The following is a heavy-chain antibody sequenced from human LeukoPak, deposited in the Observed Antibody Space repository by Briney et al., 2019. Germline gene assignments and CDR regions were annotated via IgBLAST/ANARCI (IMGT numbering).Heavy chain of an antibody. D-gene: IGHD3-3*01. V-gene: IGHV4-31*03. Sequence: SQTLSLTCTVSGGSISSGGYYWSWIRQHPGKGLEWIGYIYYSGSTNYNPSLKSRVTISVDTSKNQFSLKLSSVTAADTAVYYCARVAYYDFWSGSDRPPVWFDPWGQGTLVTVSS. CDR2: IYYSGST. J-gene: IGHJ5*02. CDR3: ARVAYYDFWSGSDRPPVWFDP. CDR1: GGSISSGGYY.